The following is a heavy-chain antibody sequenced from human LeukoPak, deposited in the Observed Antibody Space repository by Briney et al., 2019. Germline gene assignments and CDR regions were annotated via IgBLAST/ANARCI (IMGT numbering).Heavy chain of an antibody. Sequence: SETLSLTCTVSSGSISTYYWNWIRQPPGKGLEWIGYIYHSGSTNYNPSLQSRVTISVDTSKNQFSLNLNSVTAADTAVYYCARGGAARLHFQNWGQGTLVTVSS. CDR2: IYHSGST. V-gene: IGHV4-59*01. CDR1: SGSISTYY. CDR3: ARGGAARLHFQN. D-gene: IGHD6-6*01. J-gene: IGHJ1*01.